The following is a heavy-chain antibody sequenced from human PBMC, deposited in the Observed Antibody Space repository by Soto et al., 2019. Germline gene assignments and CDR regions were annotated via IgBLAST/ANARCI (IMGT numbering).Heavy chain of an antibody. CDR1: GFTFSRYW. D-gene: IGHD5-12*01. CDR3: AIGTIGAPGKDY. Sequence: EVQLVESGGGLVQPGGYLRLSCAASGFTFSRYWMSWVRQAPGKGLEWVTNINEDGSEKKYVDSVKGRFTISRDNARNSLYLQMNSLSAEDTAVYYCAIGTIGAPGKDYWGQGTLVTVSS. CDR2: INEDGSEK. J-gene: IGHJ4*02. V-gene: IGHV3-7*01.